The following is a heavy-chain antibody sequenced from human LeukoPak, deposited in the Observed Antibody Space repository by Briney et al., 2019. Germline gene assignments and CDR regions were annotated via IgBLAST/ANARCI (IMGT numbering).Heavy chain of an antibody. V-gene: IGHV1-2*02. J-gene: IGHJ5*02. D-gene: IGHD3-10*01. CDR1: GYTFTGYY. Sequence: GASVKVSCKASGYTFTGYYMHWVRQAPGQGLEWMGWINPNSGGTNYAQKFQGRVTMTRDTSISTAYMELSRLRSDDTAVYYCARGSITMVRGVIGLYWFDPWGQGTLVTVSS. CDR2: INPNSGGT. CDR3: ARGSITMVRGVIGLYWFDP.